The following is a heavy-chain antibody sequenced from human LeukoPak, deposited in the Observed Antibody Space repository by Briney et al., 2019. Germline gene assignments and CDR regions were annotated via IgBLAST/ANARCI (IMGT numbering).Heavy chain of an antibody. CDR2: INPHSGGT. V-gene: IGHV1-2*02. CDR1: GYIFTDYY. J-gene: IGHJ4*02. D-gene: IGHD3-10*01. Sequence: ASVKVSCKASGYIFTDYYMHWVRQAPGQGLEWMGWINPHSGGTNYARKFQGRVIMTRDTSISTAYMELSRLTFDDTAVYYCASGSASSGTGGYWGQGTLVTVSS. CDR3: ASGSASSGTGGY.